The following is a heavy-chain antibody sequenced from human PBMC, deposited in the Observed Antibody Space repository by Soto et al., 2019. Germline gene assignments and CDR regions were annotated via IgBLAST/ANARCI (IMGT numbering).Heavy chain of an antibody. V-gene: IGHV3-23*01. D-gene: IGHD2-15*01. Sequence: GGSLRLSCAASGFTFYSYAMSWVRQAPGKGLEWVSTIGSVGGDTYYADSVKGRFTISRDDSKTTVYLQMNSLKTEDTAVYYCTTDCSGGSCYPGAHYYYYGMDVWG. J-gene: IGHJ6*02. CDR2: IGSVGGDT. CDR1: GFTFYSYA. CDR3: TTDCSGGSCYPGAHYYYYGMDV.